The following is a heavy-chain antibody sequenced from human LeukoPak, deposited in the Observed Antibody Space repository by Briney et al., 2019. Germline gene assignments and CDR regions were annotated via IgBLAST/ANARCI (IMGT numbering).Heavy chain of an antibody. CDR3: ARGSGSPSDFDY. V-gene: IGHV4-4*02. D-gene: IGHD3-10*01. J-gene: IGHJ4*02. Sequence: SGTLSLTRAVSGGSIFSSDWWSWVRQPPGKGLEWIGEIYHSGRTNYNPSLKSRVTISVDKSKNQFSLKLSSVTAADTAVYYCARGSGSPSDFDYWGQRALVTVSS. CDR2: IYHSGRT. CDR1: GGSIFSSDW.